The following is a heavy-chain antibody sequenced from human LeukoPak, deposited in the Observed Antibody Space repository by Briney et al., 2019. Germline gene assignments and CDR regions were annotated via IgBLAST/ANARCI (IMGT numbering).Heavy chain of an antibody. CDR2: IYYSGST. D-gene: IGHD6-13*01. J-gene: IGHJ4*02. V-gene: IGHV4-39*07. CDR1: GGSISSSSYY. CDR3: ARRGY. Sequence: SETLSLTCTVSGGSISSSSYYWGWIRRPPGKGLEWIGSIYYSGSTYYNPSLKSRVTISVDTSKNQFSLKLSSVTAADTAVYYCARRGYWGQGTLVTVSS.